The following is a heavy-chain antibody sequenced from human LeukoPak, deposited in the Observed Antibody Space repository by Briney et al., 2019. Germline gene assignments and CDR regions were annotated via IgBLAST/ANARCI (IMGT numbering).Heavy chain of an antibody. J-gene: IGHJ4*02. CDR1: GGSISSHY. CDR2: IYYGGST. CDR3: ARAIPYEGFDY. D-gene: IGHD3-22*01. V-gene: IGHV4-59*11. Sequence: PSETLSLTCTVSGGSISSHYWSWIRQPPGKGLEWIGYIYYGGSTNYNPSLKSRVTISVDTSKNQFSLKLSSVTAADTAVYYCARAIPYEGFDYWGQGTLVTVSS.